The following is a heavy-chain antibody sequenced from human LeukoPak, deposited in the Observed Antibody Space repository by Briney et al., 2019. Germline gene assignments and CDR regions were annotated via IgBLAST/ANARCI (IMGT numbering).Heavy chain of an antibody. CDR2: ISGSGGST. CDR3: ARDGAYDFGTDYYYYYYGMGV. Sequence: PGGSLRLSCAASGFTFSSYAMSWVCQAPGKGLEWVSGISGSGGSTYYADSVKGRFTISRDNSKNTLYLQMNSLRAEDAAVYYCARDGAYDFGTDYYYYYYGMGVWGQGTTVTVSS. V-gene: IGHV3-23*01. D-gene: IGHD3-3*01. CDR1: GFTFSSYA. J-gene: IGHJ6*02.